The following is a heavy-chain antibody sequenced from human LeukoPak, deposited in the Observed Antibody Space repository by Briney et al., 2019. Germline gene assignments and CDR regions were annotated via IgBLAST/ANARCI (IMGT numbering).Heavy chain of an antibody. CDR2: IYYSGST. D-gene: IGHD2-15*01. Sequence: ASETLSLTCTVSGGSISSYYWSWIRQPPGKGLEWIGYIYYSGSTNYNPSFKSRVTISVDTSKNQFSLKLSSVTAADTAVYYCARDPYCSGGSCYSFDYWGQGTLVTVSS. J-gene: IGHJ4*02. CDR1: GGSISSYY. V-gene: IGHV4-59*01. CDR3: ARDPYCSGGSCYSFDY.